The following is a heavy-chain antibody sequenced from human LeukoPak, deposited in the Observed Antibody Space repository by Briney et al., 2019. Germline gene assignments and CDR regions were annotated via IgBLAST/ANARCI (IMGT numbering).Heavy chain of an antibody. D-gene: IGHD5-24*01. Sequence: SETLSLTCTVSGGSIRSSTDYWGWIRQPPGKELEWIGSIYYSGSTYYNPSLKSRVTMSVDTSKNQFSLKLSSVTAADTAVYYCARGFSVEMATWGQGTLVTVSS. CDR1: GGSIRSSTDY. CDR2: IYYSGST. CDR3: ARGFSVEMAT. V-gene: IGHV4-39*07. J-gene: IGHJ4*02.